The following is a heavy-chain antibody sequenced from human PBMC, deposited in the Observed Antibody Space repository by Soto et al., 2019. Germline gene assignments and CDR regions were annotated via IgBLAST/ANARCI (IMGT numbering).Heavy chain of an antibody. V-gene: IGHV3-11*01. CDR2: IGPSDTGI. J-gene: IGHJ5*02. D-gene: IGHD2-21*01. CDR1: GLSFRDFY. Sequence: QVHLVQSGGGLVKPGGSLRLSCEASGLSFRDFYMAWIRQAPGKGLEWVAVIGPSDTGIYYAESVKGRFTISRDNAKDSLFLQMKSLKGEDTAIYYCARDLRAFGVASRFDPWGQGTLVTVSS. CDR3: ARDLRAFGVASRFDP.